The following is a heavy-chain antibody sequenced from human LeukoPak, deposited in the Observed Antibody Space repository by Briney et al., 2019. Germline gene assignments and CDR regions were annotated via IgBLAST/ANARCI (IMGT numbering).Heavy chain of an antibody. J-gene: IGHJ2*01. CDR1: RGSISSGDYY. D-gene: IGHD4-23*01. CDR3: ARTVVTLDWYFDL. V-gene: IGHV4-30-4*01. Sequence: SETLSLTCTVSRGSISSGDYYWSWIRQPPGKGLEWIGYIYYSGTTFYNPSLKSRITISIDTSKNQVSLKMRSVTAADTAVYYCARTVVTLDWYFDLWGRGTLVSVSS. CDR2: IYYSGTT.